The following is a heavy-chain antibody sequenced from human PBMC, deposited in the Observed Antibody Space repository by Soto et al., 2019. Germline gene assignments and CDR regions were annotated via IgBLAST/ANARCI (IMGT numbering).Heavy chain of an antibody. V-gene: IGHV4-34*01. CDR1: GGSFSGYY. CDR3: ANLDMITFGGVIGPNDEFDI. J-gene: IGHJ3*02. Sequence: PSETLSLTCAVYGGSFSGYYWNWLRQPPGEGLEWIGKIDQSGSTNYNPSLKSRVTMSVDTSRSQFSLKLSSVTAADTAVYYCANLDMITFGGVIGPNDEFDIWGPGIMVT. CDR2: IDQSGST. D-gene: IGHD3-16*02.